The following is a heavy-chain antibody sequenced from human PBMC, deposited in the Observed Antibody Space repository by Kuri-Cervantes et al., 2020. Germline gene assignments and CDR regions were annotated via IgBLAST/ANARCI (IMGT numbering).Heavy chain of an antibody. CDR2: INHSGST. CDR3: ARVASFNWFDP. J-gene: IGHJ5*02. D-gene: IGHD2-2*01. V-gene: IGHV4-34*01. CDR1: GESLSVYY. Sequence: GSLRLSCAVYGESLSVYYWSWIRQPPGKGLEWIGEINHSGSTNYNPPLKSRVTISVDKSKNQFSLKLSSVTAADTAVYYCARVASFNWFDPWGQGTLVTVSS.